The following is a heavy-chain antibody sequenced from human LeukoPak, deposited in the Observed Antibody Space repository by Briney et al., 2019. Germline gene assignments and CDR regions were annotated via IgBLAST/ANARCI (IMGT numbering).Heavy chain of an antibody. Sequence: GASVKVSCKASGGTFSSYAISWVRQAPGQGLEWMGGIIPIFGTADYAQKFQGRVTITADESTSTAYMELSSLRSEDTAVYYCARKYSSSWYVFDYWGQGTLVTVSS. D-gene: IGHD6-13*01. CDR3: ARKYSSSWYVFDY. CDR2: IIPIFGTA. V-gene: IGHV1-69*13. J-gene: IGHJ4*02. CDR1: GGTFSSYA.